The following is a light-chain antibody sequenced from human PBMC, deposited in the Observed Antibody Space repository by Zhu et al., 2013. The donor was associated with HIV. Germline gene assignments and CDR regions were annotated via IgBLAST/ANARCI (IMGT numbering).Light chain of an antibody. J-gene: IGKJ4*01. Sequence: EIVLTQSPGTLSLSPGERATLSCRASQSVTGSNLAWYQQRPGQAPRLLIYGASTRATGIPDRFSGSGTGTEFTLTISNMQPEDYAVYYCQQYNKWPLTFGGGTKAEIK. CDR3: QQYNKWPLT. CDR1: QSVTGSN. CDR2: GAS. V-gene: IGKV3-15*01.